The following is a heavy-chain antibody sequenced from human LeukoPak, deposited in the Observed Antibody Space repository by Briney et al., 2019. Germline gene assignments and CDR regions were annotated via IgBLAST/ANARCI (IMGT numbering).Heavy chain of an antibody. CDR3: ARGYCSSTSCHPDY. CDR2: ISWNSGSI. Sequence: GGSLRLSCAASGFTFDDYAMHWVRQAPGKGPEWVSGISWNSGSIGYADSVKGRFTISRDNPKNFLYLQMNSLRAEDMALYYCARGYCSSTSCHPDYWGQGTLVTVSS. D-gene: IGHD2-2*01. CDR1: GFTFDDYA. V-gene: IGHV3-9*03. J-gene: IGHJ4*02.